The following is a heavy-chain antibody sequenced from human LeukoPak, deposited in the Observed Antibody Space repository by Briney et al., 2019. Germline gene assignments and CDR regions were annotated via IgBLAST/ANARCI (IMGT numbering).Heavy chain of an antibody. CDR2: IIPIFGTA. CDR3: ARNVLLWFGELSYYYYYYMDV. V-gene: IGHV1-69*06. Sequence: ASVKVSCKASGYTFTSYGISWVRQAPGQGLEWMGGIIPIFGTANYAQKFQGRVTITADKSTSTAYMELSSLRSEDTAVYYCARNVLLWFGELSYYYYYYMDVWGKGTTVTVSS. D-gene: IGHD3-10*01. J-gene: IGHJ6*03. CDR1: GYTFTSYG.